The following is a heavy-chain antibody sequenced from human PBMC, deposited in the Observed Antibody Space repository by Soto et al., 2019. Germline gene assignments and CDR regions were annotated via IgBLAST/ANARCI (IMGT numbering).Heavy chain of an antibody. J-gene: IGHJ4*02. V-gene: IGHV4-4*02. CDR1: GGSISSSNW. Sequence: QVQLQESGPGLVKPSGTLSLTCAVSGGSISSSNWWSWVRQPPGKGLEWIGEIYHSGSTNYNPSLKSRVTISVDKSKNQFALKLSSVTDADTAVYYCARDRVSSGYYSAFFDYWGQGTLVTVSS. CDR2: IYHSGST. CDR3: ARDRVSSGYYSAFFDY. D-gene: IGHD3-22*01.